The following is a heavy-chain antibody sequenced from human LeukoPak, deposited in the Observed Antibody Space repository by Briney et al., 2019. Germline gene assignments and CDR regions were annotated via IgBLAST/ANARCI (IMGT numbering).Heavy chain of an antibody. CDR3: ARVRGYCSGGSCPNQFDY. J-gene: IGHJ4*02. Sequence: GGSLRLSCAASGFTFSSFWMSWVRQAPGKGLEWVANIKQDGSEKYYVDSVKGRFTISRDNAKNSLYLQMNSLRAEDTAVYYCARVRGYCSGGSCPNQFDYWGQGTLVTVSS. CDR2: IKQDGSEK. CDR1: GFTFSSFW. V-gene: IGHV3-7*03. D-gene: IGHD2-15*01.